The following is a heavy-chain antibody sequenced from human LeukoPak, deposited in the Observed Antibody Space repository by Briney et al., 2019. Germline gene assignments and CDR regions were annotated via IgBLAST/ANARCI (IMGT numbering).Heavy chain of an antibody. D-gene: IGHD3-3*01. V-gene: IGHV1-46*01. CDR3: AREGQSGTIDY. CDR2: INPSGGST. Sequence: ASVKVSCKASGYTFTGYYMHWVRQAPGQGLEWMGIINPSGGSTSYAQKFQGRVTMTRDTSTSTVYMELSSLRSEDTAVYYCAREGQSGTIDYWGQGTLVTVSS. J-gene: IGHJ4*02. CDR1: GYTFTGYY.